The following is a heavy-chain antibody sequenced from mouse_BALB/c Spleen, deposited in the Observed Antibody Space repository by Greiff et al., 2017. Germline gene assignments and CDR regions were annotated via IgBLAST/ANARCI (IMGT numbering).Heavy chain of an antibody. Sequence: DVKLQESGPELVKPGASVKISCKASGYTFTDYNMHWVKQSHGKSLEWIGYIYPYNGGTGYNQKFKSKATLTVDNSSSTAYMELRSLTSEDSAVYYCARRRDYYDSRGGYFDVWGAGTTVTVSS. J-gene: IGHJ1*01. CDR3: ARRRDYYDSRGGYFDV. CDR2: IYPYNGGT. D-gene: IGHD1-1*01. V-gene: IGHV1S29*02. CDR1: GYTFTDYN.